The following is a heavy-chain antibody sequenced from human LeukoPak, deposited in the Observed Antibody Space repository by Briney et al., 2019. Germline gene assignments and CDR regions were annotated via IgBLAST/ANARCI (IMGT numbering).Heavy chain of an antibody. CDR1: GFTFSSYA. CDR3: AKWGWGNYYDSSGYYSTFDY. V-gene: IGHV3-23*01. D-gene: IGHD3-22*01. J-gene: IGHJ4*02. Sequence: GGSLRLSCAASGFTFSSYAMSWGRQAPGKGLEWVSAISGSGGSTYYADSVKGRFTISRDNSKNTLYLQMNSLRAEDTAVYYCAKWGWGNYYDSSGYYSTFDYWGQGTLVTVSS. CDR2: ISGSGGST.